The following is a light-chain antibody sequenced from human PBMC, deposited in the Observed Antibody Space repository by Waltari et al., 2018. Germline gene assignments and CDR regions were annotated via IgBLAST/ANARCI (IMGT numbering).Light chain of an antibody. CDR2: RTS. CDR1: QSVSDN. V-gene: IGKV3-15*01. Sequence: EIVMTQSPATLSVAPGERVNLSCRASQSVSDNLAWYQQKPGQAPRLLIYRTSTRATGVPASFSGSASGTEFTLTITSLQSEDFAVYYCQQYNNWPYTFGQGTKLEIK. J-gene: IGKJ2*01. CDR3: QQYNNWPYT.